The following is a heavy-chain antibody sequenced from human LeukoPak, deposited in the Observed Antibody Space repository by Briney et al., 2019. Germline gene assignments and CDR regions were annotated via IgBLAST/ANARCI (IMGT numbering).Heavy chain of an antibody. Sequence: ASVKVSCKASGYTFTDYYIHWVRQAPGQGLEWMGWINPNSGGTNYAQKFQGRVTMTRDTSITTACMELSSLRSDDTAVYYCARDDVKYYYGMDVWGQGTTVTVSS. CDR1: GYTFTDYY. CDR2: INPNSGGT. CDR3: ARDDVKYYYGMDV. V-gene: IGHV1-2*02. J-gene: IGHJ6*02.